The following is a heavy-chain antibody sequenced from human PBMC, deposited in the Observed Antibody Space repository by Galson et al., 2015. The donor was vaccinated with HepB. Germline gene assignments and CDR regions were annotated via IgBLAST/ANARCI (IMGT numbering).Heavy chain of an antibody. V-gene: IGHV3-23*01. CDR1: GFSFTTSA. CDR2: ISGRGDDT. CDR3: AKCPAPYNYHEMDV. J-gene: IGHJ6*02. Sequence: SLRLSCAGSGFSFTTSAMNWVRQSPGKGLEWVSGISGRGDDTSYADSVMGRFTISRDNSKNTLYLQMNILRVDDTAVYYCAKCPAPYNYHEMDVWGQGTTVTVSS.